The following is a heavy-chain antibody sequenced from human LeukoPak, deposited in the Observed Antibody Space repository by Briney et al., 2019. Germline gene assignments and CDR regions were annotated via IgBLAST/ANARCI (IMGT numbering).Heavy chain of an antibody. Sequence: GGSLRLSCVASGFTFSSYAMHWVRQAPGKGLEWVAVISYDGSNKYYADSVKGRFTISRDNSKNTLYLQMNSLRAEDTAVYYCARARDGYTADAFDIWGQGTMVTVSS. CDR3: ARARDGYTADAFDI. CDR1: GFTFSSYA. V-gene: IGHV3-30-3*01. D-gene: IGHD5-24*01. J-gene: IGHJ3*02. CDR2: ISYDGSNK.